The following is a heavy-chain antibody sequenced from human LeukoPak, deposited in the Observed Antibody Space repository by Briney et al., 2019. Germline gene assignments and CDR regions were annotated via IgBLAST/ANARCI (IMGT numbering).Heavy chain of an antibody. D-gene: IGHD3-3*01. CDR2: FYPAESRV. CDR1: GYSFPNYW. J-gene: IGHJ4*02. CDR3: AGSSKSAFDY. V-gene: IGHV5-51*01. Sequence: GESLKISCKVSGYSFPNYWIGWARQMPGKGLEWMGIFYPAESRVRYGPSFRGQVTISVDKSISTAYLQWSSLKASDSAMYYCAGSSKSAFDYWGQGTLVTVSS.